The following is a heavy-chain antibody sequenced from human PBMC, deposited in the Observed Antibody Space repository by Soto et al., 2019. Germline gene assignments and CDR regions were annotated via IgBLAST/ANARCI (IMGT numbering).Heavy chain of an antibody. J-gene: IGHJ6*02. CDR2: IKQDGSEK. D-gene: IGHD6-13*01. CDR3: ARAPTGSWYYYYGMDV. V-gene: IGHV3-7*01. Sequence: PGGSLRLSCAASGFTFSSYWMSWVRQAPGKGLEWVANIKQDGSEKYYVDSVKGRFTISRDNAKNSLYLQMNSLRAEDTAVYYCARAPTGSWYYYYGMDVWGQGTTVTVSS. CDR1: GFTFSSYW.